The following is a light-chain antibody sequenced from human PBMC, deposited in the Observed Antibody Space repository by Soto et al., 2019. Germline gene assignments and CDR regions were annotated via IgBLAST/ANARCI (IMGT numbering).Light chain of an antibody. Sequence: DIQMTQSPSSLSASVGDRVTITCRASQSISSYFNWSQQKPGTAPKLLIYAASRLQSGVPSRFSGRGSGTDFTLTISSLQHEDFATYYCQQSYIPPITSGKGTRLEI. J-gene: IGKJ5*01. CDR2: AAS. V-gene: IGKV1-39*01. CDR1: QSISSY. CDR3: QQSYIPPIT.